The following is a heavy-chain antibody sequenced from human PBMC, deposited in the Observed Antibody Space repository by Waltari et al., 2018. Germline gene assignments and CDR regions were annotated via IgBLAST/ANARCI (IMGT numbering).Heavy chain of an antibody. CDR3: ARDPLHYYGSGSLYYFDY. CDR2: ITSSSSYI. Sequence: EVQLVESGGGLVKPGGSLRLSCAASGFTFSSYSMNWVRQTPGKGREWVSCITSSSSYIYYTDSVKGRFTISRDNAKNSLYLQMNSLRAEDTAVYYCARDPLHYYGSGSLYYFDYWGQGTLVTVSS. D-gene: IGHD3-10*01. V-gene: IGHV3-21*01. J-gene: IGHJ4*02. CDR1: GFTFSSYS.